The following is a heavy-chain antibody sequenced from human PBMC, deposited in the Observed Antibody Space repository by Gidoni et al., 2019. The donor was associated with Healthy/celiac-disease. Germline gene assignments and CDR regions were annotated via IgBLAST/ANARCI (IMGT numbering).Heavy chain of an antibody. Sequence: QLQLQESGPGLVKPSETLSLTCTVSGGSISSSSYYWGWIRQPPGKGLEWIGSIYYSVSTYYNPSLKSRVTISVDTSKNQFSLKLSSVTAADTAVYYCAREYSSSTIGVWGQGTLVTVSS. CDR3: AREYSSSTIGV. V-gene: IGHV4-39*02. CDR1: GGSISSSSYY. CDR2: IYYSVST. D-gene: IGHD6-6*01. J-gene: IGHJ4*02.